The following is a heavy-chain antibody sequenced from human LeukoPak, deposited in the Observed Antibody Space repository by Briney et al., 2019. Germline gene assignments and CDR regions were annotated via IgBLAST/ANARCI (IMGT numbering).Heavy chain of an antibody. CDR2: IYPGDSDT. D-gene: IGHD6-13*01. J-gene: IGHJ5*02. Sequence: GESLKISCKGSGYSFTSYWIGWVRQMPGKGLEWMGIIYPGDSDTRYSPSFQGQVTISADKSISTAYLQWSSLKASDTAMYYCARLRGIAAAGTLPWFDPWGQGTLVTVSS. V-gene: IGHV5-51*01. CDR1: GYSFTSYW. CDR3: ARLRGIAAAGTLPWFDP.